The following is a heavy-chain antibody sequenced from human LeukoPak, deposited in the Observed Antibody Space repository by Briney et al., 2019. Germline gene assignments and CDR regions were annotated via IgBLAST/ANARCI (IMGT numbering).Heavy chain of an antibody. Sequence: PGGSLRLSCAASGFTFDDYAMHWVRQAPGKGLEWVSGISWNSGSIGYADSVKGRFTISRDNAKNSLYLQMNSLRAEDTALYYCAKDKGGSLPGYYYGMDVWGQGTRSPSP. CDR3: AKDKGGSLPGYYYGMDV. D-gene: IGHD2-15*01. CDR2: ISWNSGSI. CDR1: GFTFDDYA. V-gene: IGHV3-9*01. J-gene: IGHJ6*02.